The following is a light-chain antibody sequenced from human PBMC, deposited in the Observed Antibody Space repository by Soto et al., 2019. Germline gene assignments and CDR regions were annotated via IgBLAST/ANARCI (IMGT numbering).Light chain of an antibody. CDR2: GAS. J-gene: IGKJ4*01. CDR3: QQYAALT. Sequence: EIVLTQSPGTLSLSPGERATLSCRASQSVSSSYLAWYQQKPGQAPRLLIYGASSRATGIPDRFSGSGSGTDFTLTISRLEPEDFAVYYCQQYAALTFGGGTKVEIK. V-gene: IGKV3-20*01. CDR1: QSVSSSY.